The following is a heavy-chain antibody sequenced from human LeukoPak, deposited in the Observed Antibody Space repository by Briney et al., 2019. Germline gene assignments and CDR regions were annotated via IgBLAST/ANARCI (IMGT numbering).Heavy chain of an antibody. V-gene: IGHV3-21*01. CDR2: ISSSSSYI. Sequence: GGSLRLSCAASAFTFSSYSMNWVRQAPGKGLEWVSSISSSSSYIYYADSVKGRFTISRDNAKNSLYLQMNSLRAEDTAVYYCARDPWYGSGIDCWGQGTLVTVSS. CDR3: ARDPWYGSGIDC. J-gene: IGHJ4*02. D-gene: IGHD3-10*01. CDR1: AFTFSSYS.